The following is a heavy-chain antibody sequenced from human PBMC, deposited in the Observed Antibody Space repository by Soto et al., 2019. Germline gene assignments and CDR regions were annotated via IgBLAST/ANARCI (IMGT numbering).Heavy chain of an antibody. CDR3: AKDRPPHYDYIWGSYRSSGDY. J-gene: IGHJ4*02. Sequence: GGSLRLSCAASGFTFSSYAMSWVRQAPGKGLEWVSAISGSGGSTYYADSVKGRFTISRDNSKNTLYLQMNSLRAEDTAVYYCAKDRPPHYDYIWGSYRSSGDYWGQGTLVTVSS. D-gene: IGHD3-16*02. CDR1: GFTFSSYA. V-gene: IGHV3-23*01. CDR2: ISGSGGST.